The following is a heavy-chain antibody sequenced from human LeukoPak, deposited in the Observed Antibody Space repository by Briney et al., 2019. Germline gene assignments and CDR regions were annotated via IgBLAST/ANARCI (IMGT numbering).Heavy chain of an antibody. CDR1: GFTFSGYN. V-gene: IGHV3-48*02. Sequence: GGSLRLSCAASGFTFSGYNMNWVRQAPGKGLEWVSHISSSSSTIYYADFVKGRFTISRDNAKNSLYLQMNSLRDEDTAVYYCARDPIRRDGYNYNHWGQGTLVTVSS. CDR3: ARDPIRRDGYNYNH. J-gene: IGHJ5*02. D-gene: IGHD5-24*01. CDR2: ISSSSSTI.